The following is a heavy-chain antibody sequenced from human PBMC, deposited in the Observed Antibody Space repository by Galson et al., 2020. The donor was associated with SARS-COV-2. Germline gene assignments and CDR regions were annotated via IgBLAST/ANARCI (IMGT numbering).Heavy chain of an antibody. V-gene: IGHV3-11*06. CDR1: GFTFRDYY. CDR3: ATSWYGAFHI. CDR2: ISSSSDYT. J-gene: IGHJ3*02. Sequence: GESLKISCAASGFTFRDYYMTWIRQAPGKGLEWVSYISSSSDYTNYPDSVKGRFTISRDNAKNSLYLQMSSPRVEDTAFYYCATSWYGAFHIWAQGTTVTVSS. D-gene: IGHD6-13*01.